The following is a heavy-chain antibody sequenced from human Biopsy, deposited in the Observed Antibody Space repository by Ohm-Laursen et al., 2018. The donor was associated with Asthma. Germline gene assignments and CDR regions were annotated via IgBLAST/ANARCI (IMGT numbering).Heavy chain of an antibody. CDR3: ARVVGGYCSSTSCYGGYYYGMDV. CDR2: IYYTGSD. V-gene: IGHV4-61*01. CDR1: GGSVSTGSYY. D-gene: IGHD2-2*01. Sequence: PSETLSLTCTVSGGSVSTGSYYWSWIRQPPGKGLEWLGYIYYTGSDNYNPSLKSRVTISVDTSKNQFSLRLNAVTAADTAVYYCARVVGGYCSSTSCYGGYYYGMDVWGQGTTVTVSS. J-gene: IGHJ6*02.